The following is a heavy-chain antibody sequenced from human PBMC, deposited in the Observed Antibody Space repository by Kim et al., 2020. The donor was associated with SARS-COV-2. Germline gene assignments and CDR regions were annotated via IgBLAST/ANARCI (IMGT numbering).Heavy chain of an antibody. J-gene: IGHJ5*02. CDR1: GFTFSSYA. CDR3: ANSGSGTTVGWFDP. CDR2: ISGSGGST. V-gene: IGHV3-23*01. Sequence: GGSLRLSCAASGFTFSSYAMSWVRQAPGKGLEWVSAISGSGGSTYYADSVKGRFTISRDNSKNTLYLQMNSLRAEDTAVYYCANSGSGTTVGWFDPWGQGTLVTVSS. D-gene: IGHD1-1*01.